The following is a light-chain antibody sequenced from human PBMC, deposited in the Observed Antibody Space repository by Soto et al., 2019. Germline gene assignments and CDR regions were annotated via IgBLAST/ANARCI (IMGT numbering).Light chain of an antibody. CDR1: QSVGSF. V-gene: IGKV3-11*01. J-gene: IGKJ3*01. CDR2: DAS. Sequence: EIVLTQSPATLSLSPGERATLSCRASQSVGSFLAWYQQQSGQTPRLLIYDASNSAPGIPARLGGSGSGTDFTLTISSLEPEDFAVYYCQHRSNWLGTFGPGTKVDI. CDR3: QHRSNWLGT.